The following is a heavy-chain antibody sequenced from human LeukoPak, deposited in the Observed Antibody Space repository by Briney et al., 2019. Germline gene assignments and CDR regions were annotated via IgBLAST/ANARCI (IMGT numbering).Heavy chain of an antibody. J-gene: IGHJ1*01. CDR1: GGSISSYY. CDR3: ARGRTTSPEYFQH. CDR2: IYYSGST. D-gene: IGHD4-17*01. V-gene: IGHV4-59*08. Sequence: SETLSLTCTVSGGSISSYYWSWIRQPPGKGLEWIGYIYYSGSTNYNPSLQSRVTISVDTSKNQFSLKLSSVTAADTAVYYCARGRTTSPEYFQHWGQGTLVTVSS.